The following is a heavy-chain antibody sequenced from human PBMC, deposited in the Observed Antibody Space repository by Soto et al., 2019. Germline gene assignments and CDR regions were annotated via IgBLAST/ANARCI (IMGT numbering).Heavy chain of an antibody. CDR2: IYYSGST. D-gene: IGHD3-16*02. Sequence: PSETLSLTCTVSGGSISSYYWSWIRQPPGKGLEWIGYIYYSGSTNYNPSLKSRVTISVDTSKNQFSLKLNSVTAADTAVYYCARVICPTLQSYYYYYMDVWGKGTTVTVSS. J-gene: IGHJ6*03. CDR1: GGSISSYY. CDR3: ARVICPTLQSYYYYYMDV. V-gene: IGHV4-59*08.